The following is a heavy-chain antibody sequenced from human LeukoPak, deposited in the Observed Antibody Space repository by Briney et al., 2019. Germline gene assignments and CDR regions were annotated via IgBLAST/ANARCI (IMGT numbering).Heavy chain of an antibody. Sequence: ASVKVSCKASGYTFTGYYMHWVRQAPGQGLEWMGWINPNSGGTNYAQKFQGRVTMTRDTSISTAYMELSRLRSGDTAVYYCARDHYGSGSYSFLVGYWGQGTLVTVSS. CDR2: INPNSGGT. CDR3: ARDHYGSGSYSFLVGY. CDR1: GYTFTGYY. J-gene: IGHJ4*02. V-gene: IGHV1-2*02. D-gene: IGHD3-10*01.